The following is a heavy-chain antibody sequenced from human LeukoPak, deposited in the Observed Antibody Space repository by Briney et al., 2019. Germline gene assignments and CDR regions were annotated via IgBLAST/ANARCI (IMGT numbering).Heavy chain of an antibody. Sequence: PSETLSLTCTVSGGSMNNYYWSWIRQPPGKGLEWIGYIYYSGSTNYNPSLKSRVTISVDTSKNQFSLKLSSVTAADTAVYYCARARGPYYGSGSYFDYWGQGTLVTVPS. CDR2: IYYSGST. D-gene: IGHD3-10*01. J-gene: IGHJ4*02. CDR3: ARARGPYYGSGSYFDY. CDR1: GGSMNNYY. V-gene: IGHV4-59*01.